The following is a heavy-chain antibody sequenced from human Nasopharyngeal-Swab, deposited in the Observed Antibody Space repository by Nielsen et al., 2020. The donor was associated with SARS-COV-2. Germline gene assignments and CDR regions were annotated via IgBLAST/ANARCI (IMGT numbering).Heavy chain of an antibody. CDR3: AKDLAYCGGDCYSGLDY. CDR1: GFTFSSYA. Sequence: GGPPSLSCAASGFTFSSYAMSWVRQAPGKGLEWVSAISGSGGSTYYADSVKGRFTISRDNSKNTLYLQTNSLRAEDTAVYYCAKDLAYCGGDCYSGLDYWGQGTLVTVSS. CDR2: ISGSGGST. D-gene: IGHD2-21*02. V-gene: IGHV3-23*01. J-gene: IGHJ4*02.